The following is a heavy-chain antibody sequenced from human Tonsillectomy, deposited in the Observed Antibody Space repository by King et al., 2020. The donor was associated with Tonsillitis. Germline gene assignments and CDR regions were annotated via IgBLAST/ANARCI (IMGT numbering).Heavy chain of an antibody. D-gene: IGHD1-7*01. CDR3: ARHFSGTRSGFDALDI. V-gene: IGHV1-2*02. CDR1: GYTITGPY. Sequence: VQLVEAGAELQKPGASVKVSVKASGYTITGPYIHWVRPAPGQRLEWMGWIIPDCGTTKYAQKFKGRFTMTRDTSVCTAYMELTSLRSDDTAIYFCARHFSGTRSGFDALDIWGQGTPVTVSS. CDR2: IIPDCGTT. J-gene: IGHJ3*02.